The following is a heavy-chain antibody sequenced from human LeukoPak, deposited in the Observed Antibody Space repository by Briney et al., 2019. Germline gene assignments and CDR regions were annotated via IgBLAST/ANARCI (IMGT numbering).Heavy chain of an antibody. CDR3: AKDGYYYDSSGYYDFDY. Sequence: PGGSLRLSCAASGFTFSSYGMHWVRQAPGKGLEWVAVISYDGSNKYYADSVKGRFTISRDNSKNTLYLQMNSLRAEDTAVYYCAKDGYYYDSSGYYDFDYWGQGTLVTVSS. D-gene: IGHD3-22*01. CDR2: ISYDGSNK. CDR1: GFTFSSYG. V-gene: IGHV3-30*18. J-gene: IGHJ4*02.